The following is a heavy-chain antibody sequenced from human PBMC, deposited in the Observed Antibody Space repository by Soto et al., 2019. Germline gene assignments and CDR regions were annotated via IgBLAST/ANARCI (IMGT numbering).Heavy chain of an antibody. Sequence: QVQLVESGGGVVQPGRSLRLSCAASGFTFSSYVMHWVRQAPGKGLEWVALVWHDGSDKYYGDSVKGRFTISRDNSKNTVYLQMNSLRAEDTAVYYCARGREGPFDSWGQGSLVTVSS. CDR1: GFTFSSYV. D-gene: IGHD3-10*01. CDR2: VWHDGSDK. CDR3: ARGREGPFDS. V-gene: IGHV3-33*01. J-gene: IGHJ4*02.